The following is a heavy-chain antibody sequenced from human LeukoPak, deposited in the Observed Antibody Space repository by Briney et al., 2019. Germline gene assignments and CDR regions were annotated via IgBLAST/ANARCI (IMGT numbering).Heavy chain of an antibody. CDR1: GDSISTYY. CDR3: VIVQRTPRTCTGGRCYLGRFDP. CDR2: INQSGTT. V-gene: IGHV4-34*01. J-gene: IGHJ5*02. Sequence: SETLSLTCTVSGDSISTYYWSWIRQPPGQGLEWIGEINQSGTTYSNPSLKNRVSISLDTSKVQLSLNLTSVTAADTAVYYCVIVQRTPRTCTGGRCYLGRFDPWGQGTLVTVSS. D-gene: IGHD2-15*01.